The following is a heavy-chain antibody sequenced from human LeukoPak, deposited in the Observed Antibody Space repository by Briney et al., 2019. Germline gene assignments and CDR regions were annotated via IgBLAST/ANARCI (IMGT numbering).Heavy chain of an antibody. Sequence: GGSLRLSCAASGFTFSSYSMNWVRQAPGKGLEWVSYISSSSSTIYYADSVKGRFTISRDNAKNSLYLQMNSLRAEDTAVYYCARGVPRGIAAVPTTFDYWGQGTLVTVSS. J-gene: IGHJ4*02. CDR3: ARGVPRGIAAVPTTFDY. CDR1: GFTFSSYS. V-gene: IGHV3-48*04. D-gene: IGHD6-13*01. CDR2: ISSSSSTI.